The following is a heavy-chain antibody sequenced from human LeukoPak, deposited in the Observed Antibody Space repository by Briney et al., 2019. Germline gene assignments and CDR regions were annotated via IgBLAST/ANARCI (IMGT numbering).Heavy chain of an antibody. J-gene: IGHJ4*02. V-gene: IGHV3-21*01. CDR1: GFTFTFYS. D-gene: IGHD4-17*01. CDR3: VRPSIDDYGDCGY. Sequence: GGSLRLSCAASGFTFTFYSMNWVRQAPGKGLEWISSISSLGRSYKYYADSVKGRFTISRDDAKNSLYLQMNSLRADDTAVYYCVRPSIDDYGDCGYWGQGTLVTVSS. CDR2: ISSLGRSYK.